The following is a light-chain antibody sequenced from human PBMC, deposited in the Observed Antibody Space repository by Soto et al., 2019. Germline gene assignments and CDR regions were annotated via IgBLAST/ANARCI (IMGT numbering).Light chain of an antibody. V-gene: IGKV3-11*01. J-gene: IGKJ4*01. CDR1: QSVSSY. CDR2: DAS. CDR3: QRRSNWRST. Sequence: EIVLTQSPANLSLSPGERAALSCRASQSVSSYLAWYQQKPGQAPRLLIYDASNRATGIPARFSGSGSGTDFTLTISRLEPEDFAVYYCQRRSNWRSTFGGGKKVEIK.